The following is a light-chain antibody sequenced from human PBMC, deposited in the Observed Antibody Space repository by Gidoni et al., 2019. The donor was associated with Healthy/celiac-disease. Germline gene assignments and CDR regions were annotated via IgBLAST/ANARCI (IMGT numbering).Light chain of an antibody. CDR1: QSVSSY. V-gene: IGKV3-11*01. CDR3: QQRSNWRGT. CDR2: DAS. Sequence: EIVLTQSPATLSLSPGERATLSCRASQSVSSYLAWYQQEPGQAPRLLIYDASNRATGIPARFSGSGSGTDFTLTISSLEPEDFAVYYCQQRSNWRGTFGGGTKVEIK. J-gene: IGKJ4*01.